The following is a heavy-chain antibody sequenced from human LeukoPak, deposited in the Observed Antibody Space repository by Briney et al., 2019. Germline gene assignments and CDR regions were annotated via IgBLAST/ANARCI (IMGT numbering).Heavy chain of an antibody. CDR1: GYTFTSYG. D-gene: IGHD6-13*01. V-gene: IGHV1-18*01. J-gene: IGHJ4*02. CDR3: ARVAHTTWMAAAGLFDY. Sequence: ASVKVSCKASGYTFTSYGISWVRQAPGQGLEWIGWISAYNGNTNYAQKLQGKVTMTTDTSTSTAYMELRSLRSDDTAVYYRARVAHTTWMAAAGLFDYWGQGTPVTVSS. CDR2: ISAYNGNT.